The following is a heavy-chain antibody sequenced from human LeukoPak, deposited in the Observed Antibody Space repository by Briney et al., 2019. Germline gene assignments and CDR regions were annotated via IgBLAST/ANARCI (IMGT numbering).Heavy chain of an antibody. Sequence: GGSLRLSCAASGFTFDDYGMSWVRQAPGKGLEWVSGINWNGGSTGYADSVKGRFTISRDNAKNSLYLQMNSLRAEDTALYYCARGGRYDILTGYSFDHRGQRTLVTVSS. J-gene: IGHJ4*02. V-gene: IGHV3-20*04. CDR2: INWNGGST. CDR3: ARGGRYDILTGYSFDH. D-gene: IGHD3-9*01. CDR1: GFTFDDYG.